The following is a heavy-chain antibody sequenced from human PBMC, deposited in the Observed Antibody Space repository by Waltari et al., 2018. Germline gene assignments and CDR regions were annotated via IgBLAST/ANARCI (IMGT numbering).Heavy chain of an antibody. V-gene: IGHV3-9*01. D-gene: IGHD1-20*01. Sequence: QLVDSGGGLVQPGRSLSPSGAVAGFNFEDHATQWGRQTPGKGLEWVSGINWSGSGVEYVDSVKGRFTISRDNDKNRLYLQMNSLRVDDTALYYCVRSSSRYNWNLAEGAFDIWGQGTLVTVSS. CDR1: GFNFEDHA. J-gene: IGHJ3*02. CDR2: INWSGSGV. CDR3: VRSSSRYNWNLAEGAFDI.